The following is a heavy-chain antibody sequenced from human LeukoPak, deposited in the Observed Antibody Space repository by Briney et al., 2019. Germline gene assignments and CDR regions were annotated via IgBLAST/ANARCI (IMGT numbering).Heavy chain of an antibody. J-gene: IGHJ6*02. CDR2: IYYSGST. V-gene: IGHV4-59*01. CDR3: ARAGLYYYYGMDV. Sequence: PSETLSLTCTVSGGSISSYYWSWIGQPPGKGLEWIGYIYYSGSTNYNPSLKSRVTISVDTSKNQFSLKLSSVTAADTAVYYCARAGLYYYYGMDVWGQGTTVTVSS. CDR1: GGSISSYY.